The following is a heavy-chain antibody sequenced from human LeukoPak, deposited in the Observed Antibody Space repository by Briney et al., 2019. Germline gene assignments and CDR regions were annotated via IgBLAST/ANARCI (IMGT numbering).Heavy chain of an antibody. CDR2: ISISGSKT. CDR3: ANEIRPNDY. CDR1: EFDFSSHA. D-gene: IGHD4-17*01. Sequence: QSGGSLRLSCAASEFDFSSHAMTWVRQAPGKGLEWVSAISISGSKTYYADSVKGRFTISRDNSKNTLYLQMNSLRAEDTAVYYCANEIRPNDYWGQGTRVTVSS. V-gene: IGHV3-23*01. J-gene: IGHJ4*02.